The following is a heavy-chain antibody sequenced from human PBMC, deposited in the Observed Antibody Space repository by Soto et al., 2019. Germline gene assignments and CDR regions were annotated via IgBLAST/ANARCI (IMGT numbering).Heavy chain of an antibody. CDR3: ARDGDFGCSGGSCNYYYYGMDV. V-gene: IGHV3-33*01. CDR1: GFTFSSYG. Sequence: QVQLVESGGGVVQPGRSLRLSCAASGFTFSSYGMHWVRQAPGKGLEWVAVIWYDGSNKYYADSAKGRFTISRDNSKNTLYLQMNSLRAEDTAVYYCARDGDFGCSGGSCNYYYYGMDVWGQGTTVTVSS. J-gene: IGHJ6*02. CDR2: IWYDGSNK. D-gene: IGHD2-15*01.